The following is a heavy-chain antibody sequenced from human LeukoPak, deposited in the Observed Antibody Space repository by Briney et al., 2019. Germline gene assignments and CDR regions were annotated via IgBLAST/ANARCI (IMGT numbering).Heavy chain of an antibody. J-gene: IGHJ4*02. V-gene: IGHV3-53*01. Sequence: AGGSLRLSCAASGFTVSSNYMSWVRQAPGKGLEWVSVIYSGGSTYYADSVKGRFTISRDNSKNTLYLQMNSLRAEDTAVYYCARSPIYGDYDPYFDYWGQGTLVTVSS. CDR3: ARSPIYGDYDPYFDY. CDR1: GFTVSSNY. CDR2: IYSGGST. D-gene: IGHD4-17*01.